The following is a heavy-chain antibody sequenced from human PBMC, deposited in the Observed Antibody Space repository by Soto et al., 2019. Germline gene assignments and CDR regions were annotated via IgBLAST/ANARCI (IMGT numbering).Heavy chain of an antibody. CDR2: IIPIFGTA. CDR3: ARDRNLNYYDSSGYYYSSGMDV. J-gene: IGHJ6*02. D-gene: IGHD3-22*01. V-gene: IGHV1-69*01. Sequence: VTGSCKAPGLAFSSYAISWVRQAPGQGLEWMGGIIPIFGTANYAQKFQGRVTITADESTSTAYMELSSLRSEDTAVYYCARDRNLNYYDSSGYYYSSGMDVWGQGTTVTVSS. CDR1: GLAFSSYA.